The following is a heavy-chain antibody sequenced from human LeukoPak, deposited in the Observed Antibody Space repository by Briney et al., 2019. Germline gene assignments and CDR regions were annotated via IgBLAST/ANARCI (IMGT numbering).Heavy chain of an antibody. D-gene: IGHD1-20*01. V-gene: IGHV4-59*01. CDR2: IYSSGRT. J-gene: IGHJ3*02. CDR3: ARLPAARLISGAFDI. Sequence: PSETLSLTCTVSGGSISSYYWSWIRQPPGKGLEWVAYIYSSGRTNYNPSLKSRLTISIDTSKKQFSLKMSSVTAADTALYYCARLPAARLISGAFDIWGQGTMVTVSS. CDR1: GGSISSYY.